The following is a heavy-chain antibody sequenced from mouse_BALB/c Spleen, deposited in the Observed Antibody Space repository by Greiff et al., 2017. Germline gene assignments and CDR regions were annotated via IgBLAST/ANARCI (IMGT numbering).Heavy chain of an antibody. V-gene: IGHV1S56*01. D-gene: IGHD2-3*01. J-gene: IGHJ3*01. CDR1: GYTFTSYY. Sequence: QVQLQQSGPELVKPGASVRISCKASGYTFTSYYIHWVKQRPGQGLEWIGWIYPGNVNTKYNEKFKGKATLTADKSSSTAYMQLSSLTSEDSAVYFCAREDNDPFAYWGQGTLVTVSA. CDR3: AREDNDPFAY. CDR2: IYPGNVNT.